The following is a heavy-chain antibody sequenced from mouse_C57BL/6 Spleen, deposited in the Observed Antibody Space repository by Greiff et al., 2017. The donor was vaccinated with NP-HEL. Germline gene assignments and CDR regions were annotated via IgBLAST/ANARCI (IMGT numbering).Heavy chain of an antibody. CDR1: GYAFSSSW. J-gene: IGHJ2*01. Sequence: VQLQQSGPELVKPGASVKISCKASGYAFSSSWMNWVKQRPGKGLEWIGRIYPGDGDTNYNGKFKGKATLTADKSSSTAYMQLSSLTSEDSAVYFCARSRVTTMYFDDWGQGTTLTVSS. CDR2: IYPGDGDT. V-gene: IGHV1-82*01. CDR3: ARSRVTTMYFDD. D-gene: IGHD2-2*01.